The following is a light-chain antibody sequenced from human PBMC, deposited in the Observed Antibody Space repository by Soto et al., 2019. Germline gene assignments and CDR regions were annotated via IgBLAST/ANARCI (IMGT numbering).Light chain of an antibody. V-gene: IGLV1-40*01. CDR2: GNT. CDR1: SSNIVAGYA. J-gene: IGLJ2*01. CDR3: QSYDSSLSVV. Sequence: QSVLTLPPSVSGAPGQRVTISCTGSSSNIVAGYAVQWYQQVPGTAPKLLIYGNTNRPSGVPDRFSGSKSGTSASLAITGLQAEDEAFYYCQSYDSSLSVVFGGGTKLTVL.